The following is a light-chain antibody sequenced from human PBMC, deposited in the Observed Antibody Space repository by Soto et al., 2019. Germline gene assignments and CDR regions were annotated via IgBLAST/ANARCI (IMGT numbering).Light chain of an antibody. J-gene: IGKJ1*01. Sequence: DIQMTQSPSTLSASVGDRVTITCRASQSISSWLAWYQQKPGKAAKVLIYQASSLESGVPSRFSGSGSGTEFTLTISSLQPDDFATYYCQQYNSYPWTFGQGTKVEIK. CDR1: QSISSW. V-gene: IGKV1-5*03. CDR3: QQYNSYPWT. CDR2: QAS.